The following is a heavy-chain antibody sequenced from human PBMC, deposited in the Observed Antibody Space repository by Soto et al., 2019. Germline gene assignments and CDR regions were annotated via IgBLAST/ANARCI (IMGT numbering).Heavy chain of an antibody. CDR2: IYYSGST. CDR3: ARTWVDAYYDFWSVPLGYYGMDV. Sequence: HSETLSLTCTVSGGSISSSSYYRGWIRQPPGKGLEWIGSIYYSGSTYYNPSLKSRVTISVDTSKNQFSLKLSSVTAADTAVYYCARTWVDAYYDFWSVPLGYYGMDVWGQGTTVT. V-gene: IGHV4-39*01. D-gene: IGHD3-3*01. CDR1: GGSISSSSYY. J-gene: IGHJ6*02.